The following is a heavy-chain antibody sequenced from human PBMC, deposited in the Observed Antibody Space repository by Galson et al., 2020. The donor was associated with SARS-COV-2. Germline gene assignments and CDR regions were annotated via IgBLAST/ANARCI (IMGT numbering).Heavy chain of an antibody. Sequence: GGSLRLSCEVSRFTFNDFWMSWFRQAPGKGLEWVANIKGDGSETNYADFVKGRFSISRDNAANSLYLQMNSLRVEDSAVYYCSREGWQGGYWGQGTRVTVSS. CDR3: SREGWQGGY. CDR2: IKGDGSET. D-gene: IGHD6-19*01. CDR1: RFTFNDFW. J-gene: IGHJ4*02. V-gene: IGHV3-7*01.